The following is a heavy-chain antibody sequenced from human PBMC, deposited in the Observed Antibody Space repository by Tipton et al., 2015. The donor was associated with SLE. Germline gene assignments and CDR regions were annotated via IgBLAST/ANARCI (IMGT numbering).Heavy chain of an antibody. CDR1: GGSISNYY. J-gene: IGHJ4*01. Sequence: TLSLTCKVSGGSISNYYWSWIRLTSGERLEWIGYTHTSGSTNYNPSLKSRVTISLDTSKNHLSLKLSSVTAADTAVYYCARGSPHPDFWGHGTLVTVSS. CDR3: ARGSPHPDF. V-gene: IGHV4-4*08. CDR2: THTSGST. D-gene: IGHD6-13*01.